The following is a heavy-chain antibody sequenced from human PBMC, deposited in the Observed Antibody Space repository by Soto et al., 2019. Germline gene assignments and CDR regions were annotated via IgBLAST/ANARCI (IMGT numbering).Heavy chain of an antibody. CDR3: ARTYCSSTSCYPLGYYGMDV. J-gene: IGHJ6*02. V-gene: IGHV1-3*01. CDR1: GYTFTSYA. CDR2: INAGNGNT. Sequence: QVQLVQSGAEVKKPGASVKVSCKASGYTFTSYAMHWVRQAPGQRLEWMGWINAGNGNTKYSQKLQGRVTITRDTSASTAYMELSSLRSEDTAVYYCARTYCSSTSCYPLGYYGMDVWGQGTTVTVSS. D-gene: IGHD2-2*01.